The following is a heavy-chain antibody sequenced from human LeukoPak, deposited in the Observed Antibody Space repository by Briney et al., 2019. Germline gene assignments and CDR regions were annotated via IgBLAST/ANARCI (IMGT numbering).Heavy chain of an antibody. J-gene: IGHJ1*01. CDR3: ARGHIVGATYAEYFQH. CDR1: GFTFSSYW. D-gene: IGHD1-26*01. V-gene: IGHV3-7*01. Sequence: GGSLRLSCVASGFTFSSYWMSWVRQAPGKGLEWVANIKQDGSEKYYVDSVKGRFTISRDNAKNSLYLQMNSLRAEDTAVYYCARGHIVGATYAEYFQHWGQGTLVTVPS. CDR2: IKQDGSEK.